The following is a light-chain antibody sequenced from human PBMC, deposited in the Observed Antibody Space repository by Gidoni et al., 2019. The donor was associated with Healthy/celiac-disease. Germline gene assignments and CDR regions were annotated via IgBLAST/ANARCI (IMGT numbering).Light chain of an antibody. Sequence: IQMTHSPSSLSASVGDRVTITCRASQRISSYLNWYQQKPGKAPKLLIYAASSLQSGVPSRFSGSGSGTDFTLTISSLQPEDFATYYCQQSYSTPLTFGGGTKVEIK. V-gene: IGKV1-39*01. CDR3: QQSYSTPLT. CDR1: QRISSY. CDR2: AAS. J-gene: IGKJ4*01.